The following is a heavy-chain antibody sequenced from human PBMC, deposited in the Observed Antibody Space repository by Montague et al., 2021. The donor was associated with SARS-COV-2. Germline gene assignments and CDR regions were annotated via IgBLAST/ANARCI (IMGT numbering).Heavy chain of an antibody. CDR1: GSSISSTAHY. V-gene: IGHV4-39*01. CDR2: IYYTVNT. Sequence: SETLSLTCTVSGSSISSTAHYWGWIRQPPGKGLEWIGSIYYTVNTYYNSSLKSRVTISVDASKNQFSLTLSSVSAADTAVYYCASQTTLLPGSAPPGVWGQGTTVTVSS. CDR3: ASQTTLLPGSAPPGV. D-gene: IGHD3-10*01. J-gene: IGHJ6*02.